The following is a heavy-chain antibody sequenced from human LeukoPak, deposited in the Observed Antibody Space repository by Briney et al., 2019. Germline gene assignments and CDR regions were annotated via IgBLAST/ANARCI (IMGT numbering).Heavy chain of an antibody. CDR2: IYYSGST. Sequence: SETLSLTCTVSGGSISSSSYYWGWIRQPPGKGLEWIGGIYYSGSTYYNPSLKSRVTISVDTSKNQFSLKLSSVTAADTAVYYCARWDSGSYFLDYWGQGTLVTVSS. CDR1: GGSISSSSYY. V-gene: IGHV4-39*01. D-gene: IGHD1-26*01. CDR3: ARWDSGSYFLDY. J-gene: IGHJ4*02.